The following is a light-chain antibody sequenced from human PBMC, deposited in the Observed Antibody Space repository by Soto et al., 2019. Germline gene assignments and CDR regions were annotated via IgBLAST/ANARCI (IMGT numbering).Light chain of an antibody. CDR1: QSISTS. V-gene: IGKV1-39*01. J-gene: IGKJ1*01. Sequence: DIQMTQSPSSLSASVVDIVTIICLASQSISTSLNWYQQEPGKAPKLLIFAASSLQSGVPSRFSGSGSGTDFTLSIRNLQPQDFATYYCQKSFTTRWTFGKGNKGDIK. CDR2: AAS. CDR3: QKSFTTRWT.